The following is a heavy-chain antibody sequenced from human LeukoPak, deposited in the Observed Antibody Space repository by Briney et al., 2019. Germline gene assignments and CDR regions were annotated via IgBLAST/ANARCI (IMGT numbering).Heavy chain of an antibody. D-gene: IGHD6-13*01. CDR3: ARLRAAQTYDY. CDR2: IKQDGGEK. Sequence: GGSLTLSCAASTFTLSTYCMSWVRQAPGKGLESMANIKQDGGEKYYLDSVKGRFTVSRDNAKNSLYLQMNSLRVEDTAVYYCARLRAAQTYDYWGQGALVDVSS. CDR1: TFTLSTYC. V-gene: IGHV3-7*04. J-gene: IGHJ4*02.